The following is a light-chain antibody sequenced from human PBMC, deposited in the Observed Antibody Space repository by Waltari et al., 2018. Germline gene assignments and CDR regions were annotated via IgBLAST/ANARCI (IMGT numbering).Light chain of an antibody. J-gene: IGKJ1*01. CDR3: QQYYTYSLWA. V-gene: IGKV1-5*01. CDR2: HAS. Sequence: TQSPATLSLSPGERVTFTCRASERIGTSLAMYPQESGQAPKLLIYHASTLEGGVPSRFSGSGSGTDFTLTISSLQPDDFATYFCQQYYTYSLWAFGQGTKVETK. CDR1: ERIGTS.